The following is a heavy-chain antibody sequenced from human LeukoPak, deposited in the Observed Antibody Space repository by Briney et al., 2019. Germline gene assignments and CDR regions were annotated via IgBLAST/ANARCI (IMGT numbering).Heavy chain of an antibody. D-gene: IGHD6-25*01. J-gene: IGHJ4*02. Sequence: PSETLSLTCGVSGGSVSSTNWWTWIRQPPGKGLEWIGEIHLDGRTNFNPSLKSRLTMSVDLSENHVSLKLTSVTAADTAVYYCAREGGFYRPLDYSGQGTLVTVSS. CDR1: GGSVSSTNW. CDR2: IHLDGRT. V-gene: IGHV4-4*02. CDR3: AREGGFYRPLDY.